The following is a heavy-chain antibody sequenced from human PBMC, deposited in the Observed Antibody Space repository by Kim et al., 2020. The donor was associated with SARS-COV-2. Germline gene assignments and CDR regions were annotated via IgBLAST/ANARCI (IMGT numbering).Heavy chain of an antibody. CDR1: GGSFSGYY. D-gene: IGHD2-2*01. V-gene: IGHV4-34*01. CDR3: ARGGGSSTSSNWFDP. Sequence: SETLSLTCAVYGGSFSGYYWSWIRQPPGKGLEWIGEINHSGSTNYNPSLKSRATISVDTSKNQFSLKLSSVTAADTAVYYCARGGGSSTSSNWFDPWGQGTLVTVSS. J-gene: IGHJ5*02. CDR2: INHSGST.